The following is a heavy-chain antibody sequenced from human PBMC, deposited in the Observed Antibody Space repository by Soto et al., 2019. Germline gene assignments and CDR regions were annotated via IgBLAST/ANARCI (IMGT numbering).Heavy chain of an antibody. D-gene: IGHD3-22*01. CDR3: ASPYDSSGYY. V-gene: IGHV1-69*06. CDR2: IIPIFGTA. Sequence: SVKVSCKASGGTFSSYAISWVRQAPGQGLEWMGGIIPIFGTANYAQKFQGRVTITADKSTSTAYMELSSLRSEDTAVCYCASPYDSSGYYWGQGTLVTVSS. CDR1: GGTFSSYA. J-gene: IGHJ4*02.